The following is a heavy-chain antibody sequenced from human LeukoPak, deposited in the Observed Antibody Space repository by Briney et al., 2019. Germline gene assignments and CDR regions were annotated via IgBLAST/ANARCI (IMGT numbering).Heavy chain of an antibody. D-gene: IGHD3/OR15-3a*01. Sequence: PGGSLRLSCVGSGFTYSTAWMIWVRQAPGKGLEWVGRVKTNAEGGTIDYAAPVKGRFTITRDDSRNTVHLQMNSLKIEDTAVCYCTTEDFWGQGTLVTVSS. CDR1: GFTYSTAW. CDR2: VKTNAEGGTI. J-gene: IGHJ3*01. CDR3: TTEDF. V-gene: IGHV3-15*01.